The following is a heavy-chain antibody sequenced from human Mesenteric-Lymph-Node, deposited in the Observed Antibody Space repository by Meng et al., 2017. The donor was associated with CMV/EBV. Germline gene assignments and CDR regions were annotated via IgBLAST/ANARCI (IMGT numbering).Heavy chain of an antibody. CDR2: IYWDDDK. CDR3: SQSSGIAAAGPFYLDY. D-gene: IGHD6-13*01. V-gene: IGHV2-5*02. Sequence: QIPLKQSGPTLLKPAQILPPTSTFSGFSLSTSGVGVGWVRQPPGKALEWLSRIYWDDDKRYSPSLKSKRTLTTDTARSRVVRTMTNMDVVDTGTYDCSQSSGIAAAGPFYLDYWGQGTLVTVSS. CDR1: GFSLSTSGVG. J-gene: IGHJ4*02.